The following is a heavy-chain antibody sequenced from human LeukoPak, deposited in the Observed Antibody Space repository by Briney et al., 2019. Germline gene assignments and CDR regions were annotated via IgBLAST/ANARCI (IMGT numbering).Heavy chain of an antibody. CDR1: GGSISSYY. J-gene: IGHJ4*02. Sequence: SETLSLTCTVSGGSISSYYWSWIRQPPGKGLEWIGYIYYSGSTNYNPSLKSRVTISVDTSKNQFSLKLSSVTAADTAVYYCARAHDDSSGYHYVDYWGQGTLVTVSS. CDR2: IYYSGST. V-gene: IGHV4-59*01. D-gene: IGHD3-22*01. CDR3: ARAHDDSSGYHYVDY.